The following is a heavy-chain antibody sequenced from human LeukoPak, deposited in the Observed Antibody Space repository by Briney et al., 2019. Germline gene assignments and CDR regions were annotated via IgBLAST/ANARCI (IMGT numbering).Heavy chain of an antibody. Sequence: SQTLSLTCAISGDSVSSINGAWNWVRQSPSRGLEWLGRTYYRSKWYDEYAESMRGRITINPDTSMNQYSLHLLSVTPEDTAVYYCAGDLGNTGWYTFDYWGQGILVTVSP. V-gene: IGHV6-1*01. J-gene: IGHJ4*02. D-gene: IGHD6-19*01. CDR2: TYYRSKWYD. CDR3: AGDLGNTGWYTFDY. CDR1: GDSVSSINGA.